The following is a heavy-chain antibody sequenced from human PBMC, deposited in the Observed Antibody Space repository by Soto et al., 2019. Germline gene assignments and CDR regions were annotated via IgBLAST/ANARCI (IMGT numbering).Heavy chain of an antibody. CDR3: ARKKWFGSQDAFDI. CDR2: INHSGRT. V-gene: IGHV4-34*01. J-gene: IGHJ3*02. CDR1: GGSFSGYF. Sequence: SETLSLTCAVYGGSFSGYFWSWIRQPPGKGLEWIGEINHSGRTNCDPSLKSRVTISVDTSKNQFSLELNSVTAAETAMYYCARKKWFGSQDAFDIWGQGTMVTVSS. D-gene: IGHD3-10*01.